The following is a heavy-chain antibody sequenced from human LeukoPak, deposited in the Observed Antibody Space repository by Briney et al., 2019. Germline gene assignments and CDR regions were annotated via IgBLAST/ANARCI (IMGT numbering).Heavy chain of an antibody. CDR1: GGSISSGDFP. D-gene: IGHD3-10*01. V-gene: IGHV4-30-2*01. J-gene: IGHJ4*02. CDR2: IFHTGHT. CDR3: ARGFYHAGSHFDY. Sequence: SETLSLTCAVSGGSISSGDFPWSWIQQPPGKGLEWIGYIFHTGHTSYNPSLKSRVTISVDMSKNQLSLRLTSVTAADTAVYYCARGFYHAGSHFDYWGQGTLVTVSS.